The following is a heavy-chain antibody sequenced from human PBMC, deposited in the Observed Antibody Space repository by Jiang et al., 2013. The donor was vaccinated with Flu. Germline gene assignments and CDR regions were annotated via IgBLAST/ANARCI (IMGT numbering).Heavy chain of an antibody. D-gene: IGHD1-1*01. V-gene: IGHV4-4*07. J-gene: IGHJ6*02. CDR2: IYTSGST. CDR1: GGSISSYY. CDR3: ARDLRARWGPVHWYYYYGMDV. Sequence: SLTCTVSGGSISSYYWSWIRQPAGKGLEWIGRIYTSGSTNYNPSLKSRVTMSVDTSKNQFSLKLSSVTAADTAVYYCARDLRARWGPVHWYYYYGMDVWGQGTTVTVSS.